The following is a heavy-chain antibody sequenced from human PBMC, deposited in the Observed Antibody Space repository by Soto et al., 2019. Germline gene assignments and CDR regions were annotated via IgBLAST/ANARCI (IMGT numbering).Heavy chain of an antibody. J-gene: IGHJ6*03. D-gene: IGHD3-10*01. V-gene: IGHV1-8*01. Sequence: ASVKVSCKASGYTFTSYDINWVRQATGQGLEWMGWMNPNSGSTGYAQKFQGRVTMTRNTSISTAYMELSSLRSEDTAVYYCARGDRGLLGYYYYYMDVWGKGTTVTVSS. CDR1: GYTFTSYD. CDR2: MNPNSGST. CDR3: ARGDRGLLGYYYYYMDV.